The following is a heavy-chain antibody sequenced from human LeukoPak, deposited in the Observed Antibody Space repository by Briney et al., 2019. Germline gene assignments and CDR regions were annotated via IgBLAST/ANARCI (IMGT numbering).Heavy chain of an antibody. D-gene: IGHD3-22*01. V-gene: IGHV2-26*01. CDR2: IFSNDEK. Sequence: SGPTLVNPTETLTLTCTVSGFSLSNARMGVSWVRQPPGKALEWLAHIFSNDEKSYSTSLKSRLTISKDTSKSQVVLTMTNMDPVDTATYYCARIPNYYDSSGYWGQGTLVTVSS. CDR1: GFSLSNARMG. J-gene: IGHJ4*02. CDR3: ARIPNYYDSSGY.